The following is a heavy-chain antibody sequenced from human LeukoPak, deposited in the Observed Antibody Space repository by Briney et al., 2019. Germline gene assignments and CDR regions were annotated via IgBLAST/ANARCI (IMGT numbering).Heavy chain of an antibody. CDR2: ISANGAKT. CDR3: AKPALQYYDSSGYHPDWYFDL. Sequence: GRSLRLSCEGPGFTITRYTMSCVRQAPGKGLDWLSAISANGAKTYFPNSVKGRFTLSSDNSKNALYLQLTSLSPEDTAVYYCAKPALQYYDSSGYHPDWYFDLWGRGTLVTVS. D-gene: IGHD3-22*01. J-gene: IGHJ2*01. V-gene: IGHV3-23*01. CDR1: GFTITRYT.